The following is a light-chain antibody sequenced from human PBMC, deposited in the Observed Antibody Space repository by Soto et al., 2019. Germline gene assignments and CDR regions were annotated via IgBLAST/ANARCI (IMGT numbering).Light chain of an antibody. J-gene: IGKJ1*01. V-gene: IGKV1-5*01. Sequence: DIQMTQSPSTLSASVGDRVTITCRASQSISIWLAWYQQKPGKAPKLLIYDASILESGVPSRFSGSGSGTEFTLPISSLQPDDFATYYCQQYNSYRTFGQGTKVDLK. CDR2: DAS. CDR3: QQYNSYRT. CDR1: QSISIW.